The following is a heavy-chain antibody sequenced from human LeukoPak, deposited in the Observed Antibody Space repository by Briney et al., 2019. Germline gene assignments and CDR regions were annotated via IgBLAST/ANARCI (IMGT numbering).Heavy chain of an antibody. J-gene: IGHJ6*03. CDR3: ARFAEVYYYVDV. CDR1: GFAFNTYS. V-gene: IGHV3-21*01. D-gene: IGHD2-21*01. CDR2: IFSSSTYI. Sequence: EGSLRLSCAASGFAFNTYSMNWVRQAPGKGLEWVSFIFSSSTYIYYTDSVKGRFTISRDDAKKSLYLQMNSLRAEDTAVYFCARFAEVYYYVDVWGTGTTVIVSS.